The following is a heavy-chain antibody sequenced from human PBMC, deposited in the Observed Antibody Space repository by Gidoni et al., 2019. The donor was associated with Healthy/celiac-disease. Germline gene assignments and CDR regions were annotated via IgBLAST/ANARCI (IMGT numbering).Heavy chain of an antibody. D-gene: IGHD2-2*02. CDR2: INPSGGST. V-gene: IGHV1-46*01. Sequence: QVQLVQSGAEVKKPGASVKVSCTASGYTFTSYYMHWVRQAPGQGLEWMGIINPSGGSTSYAQKFQGRVTMTRDTSTSTVYMELSSLRSEDTAVYYCARDIVVVPAAIRHPSPGHWGQGTLVTVSS. J-gene: IGHJ4*02. CDR1: GYTFTSYY. CDR3: ARDIVVVPAAIRHPSPGH.